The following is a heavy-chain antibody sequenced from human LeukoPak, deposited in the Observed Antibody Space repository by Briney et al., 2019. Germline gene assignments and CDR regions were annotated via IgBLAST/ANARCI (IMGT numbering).Heavy chain of an antibody. CDR2: IYYSGST. Sequence: SETLSLTCTVSGGSISSGDYYWSWIRQLPGKGLEWIGYIYYSGSTYYNPSLKSRVTISVDTSKNQFSLKLSSVTAADTAVYYCASLVATIGNFDYWGQGTLVTVSS. D-gene: IGHD5-12*01. CDR1: GGSISSGDYY. CDR3: ASLVATIGNFDY. J-gene: IGHJ4*02. V-gene: IGHV4-30-4*01.